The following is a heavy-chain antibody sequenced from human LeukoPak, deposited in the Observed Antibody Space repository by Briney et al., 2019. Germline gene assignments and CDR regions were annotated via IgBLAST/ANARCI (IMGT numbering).Heavy chain of an antibody. CDR2: IKSKTDGGTT. Sequence: PGGSLRLSCAASGFAFSNACMSWVRQAPGKGLEWVGRIKSKTDGGTTDYAAPAKGRFTISRDDSKNTLYLQMNSLKTEDTAVYYCTTGGYGGQFDYWGQGTLVTVSS. CDR1: GFAFSNAC. V-gene: IGHV3-15*01. J-gene: IGHJ4*02. CDR3: TTGGYGGQFDY. D-gene: IGHD5-12*01.